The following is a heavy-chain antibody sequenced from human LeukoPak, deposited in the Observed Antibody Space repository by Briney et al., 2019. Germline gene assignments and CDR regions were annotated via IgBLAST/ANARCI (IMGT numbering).Heavy chain of an antibody. V-gene: IGHV3-48*03. CDR2: ISSSGSTI. Sequence: GGSLRLSCAASGFTFSIYAMSWVRQSPGKGLEWVSYISSSGSTIYYADSVKGRFTISRDNAKNSLYLQMNSLRAEDTAVYYCAELGITMIGGVWGKGTTVTISS. CDR3: AELGITMIGGV. CDR1: GFTFSIYA. D-gene: IGHD3-10*02. J-gene: IGHJ6*04.